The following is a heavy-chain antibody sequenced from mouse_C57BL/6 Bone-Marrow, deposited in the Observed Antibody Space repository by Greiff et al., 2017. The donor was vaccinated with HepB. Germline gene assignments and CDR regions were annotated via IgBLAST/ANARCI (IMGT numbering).Heavy chain of an antibody. D-gene: IGHD2-4*01. V-gene: IGHV1-54*01. J-gene: IGHJ3*01. CDR1: GYAFTNYL. CDR2: INPGSGGT. CDR3: ARRGIYYDYSWFAY. Sequence: QVQLKESGAELVRPGTSVKVSCKASGYAFTNYLIEWVKQRPGQGLEWIGVINPGSGGTNYNEKFKGKATLTADKSSSTAYMQLSSLTSEDSAVYFCARRGIYYDYSWFAYWGQGTLVTVSA.